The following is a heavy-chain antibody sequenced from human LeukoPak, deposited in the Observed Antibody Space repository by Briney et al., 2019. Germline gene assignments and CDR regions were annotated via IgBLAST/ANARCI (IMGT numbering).Heavy chain of an antibody. D-gene: IGHD6-19*01. CDR1: GFSFSDYA. CDR3: AKIPYSSGWVQDWFDP. Sequence: GRSLRLSCAASGFSFSDYAMHWVRQAPGKGLEWMTVISFDGSDKHYADSLRGRFTISRDNSKNTLYLQMNSLRAEDTAVYYCAKIPYSSGWVQDWFDPWGQGTLVTVSS. V-gene: IGHV3-30-3*02. CDR2: ISFDGSDK. J-gene: IGHJ5*02.